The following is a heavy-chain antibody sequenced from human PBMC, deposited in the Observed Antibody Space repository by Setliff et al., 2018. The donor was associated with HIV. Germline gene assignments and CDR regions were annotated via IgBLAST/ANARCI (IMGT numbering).Heavy chain of an antibody. CDR2: IYDSGKT. D-gene: IGHD1-7*01. J-gene: IGHJ4*02. Sequence: SETLSLTCAVSGGSISSIGYSWSWIRQPPGEGLEWIGYIYDSGKTKYNPSLKSRVTISEDRSKNQVSLKLSSMTAADTAVYYCAREHTWNYYGGDYFDYWGQGSLVTVSS. V-gene: IGHV4-30-2*01. CDR3: AREHTWNYYGGDYFDY. CDR1: GGSISSIGYS.